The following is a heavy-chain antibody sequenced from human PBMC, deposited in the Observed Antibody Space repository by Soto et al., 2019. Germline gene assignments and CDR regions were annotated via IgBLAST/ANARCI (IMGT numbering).Heavy chain of an antibody. Sequence: PGGSLRPSCTASGFTFGDYAMSWVRQAPGKGLEWVGFIRSKAYGGTTEYAASVKGRFTISRDDSKSIAYLQMNSLKTEDTAVYYCTRDRTASTAPDYYYYGMDVWGQGTTVTVSS. D-gene: IGHD2-21*02. CDR2: IRSKAYGGTT. V-gene: IGHV3-49*04. J-gene: IGHJ6*02. CDR1: GFTFGDYA. CDR3: TRDRTASTAPDYYYYGMDV.